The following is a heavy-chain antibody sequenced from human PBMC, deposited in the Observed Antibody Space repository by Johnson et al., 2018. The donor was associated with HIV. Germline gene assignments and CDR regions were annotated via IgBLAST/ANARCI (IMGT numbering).Heavy chain of an antibody. Sequence: QVQLVESGGGVVQPGGSLRLSCAASGFTFSSYGMHWVRQAPGTGLEWVAFIRYAGTNKYYADSMKGRFTISRDNSKNTLYLQMSSLRPEDTAVYYCAKIGQWRERLDAFDVWGQGTMVTVSS. CDR1: GFTFSSYG. CDR2: IRYAGTNK. D-gene: IGHD6-19*01. V-gene: IGHV3-30*02. CDR3: AKIGQWRERLDAFDV. J-gene: IGHJ3*01.